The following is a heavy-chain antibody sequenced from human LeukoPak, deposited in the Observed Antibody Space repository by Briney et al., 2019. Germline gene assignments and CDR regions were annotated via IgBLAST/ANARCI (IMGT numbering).Heavy chain of an antibody. CDR2: IIPIFGTA. J-gene: IGHJ6*02. V-gene: IGHV1-69*13. CDR1: GGTFSSYA. CDR3: AVDSSGYYYVGYGMGV. D-gene: IGHD3-22*01. Sequence: GASVKVSCKASGGTFSSYAISWVRQAPGQGLEWMGGIIPIFGTANYAQKFQGRVTITADESTSTAYMELSSLRSEDTAVYYCAVDSSGYYYVGYGMGVWGQGTTVTVSS.